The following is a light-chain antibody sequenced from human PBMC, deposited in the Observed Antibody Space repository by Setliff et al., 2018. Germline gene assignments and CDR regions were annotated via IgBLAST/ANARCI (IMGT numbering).Light chain of an antibody. Sequence: QSALSQPPSASGTPGQRVTISCSGSSSNIGVNVVNWYQHLPGTSPKLLIYNNYQRPSGVPDRFSGSKSGSSASLAISGLQSEDEADYYCSAYAGSNNWGVFGTGTKVTVL. CDR2: NNY. CDR3: SAYAGSNNWGV. V-gene: IGLV1-44*01. J-gene: IGLJ1*01. CDR1: SSNIGVNV.